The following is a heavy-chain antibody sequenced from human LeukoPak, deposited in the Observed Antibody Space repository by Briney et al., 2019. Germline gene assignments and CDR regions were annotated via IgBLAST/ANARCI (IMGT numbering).Heavy chain of an antibody. V-gene: IGHV1-69*13. D-gene: IGHD2-2*01. CDR2: IIPIFGTA. Sequence: SVKVSCKASGGTFSSYAISWVRQARGQGLEWMGGIIPIFGTANYAQKFQGRVTITADESTSTAYMELSSLRSEDTAVYYCARARDIVVVPVLWGQGTLVTVSS. CDR1: GGTFSSYA. J-gene: IGHJ4*02. CDR3: ARARDIVVVPVL.